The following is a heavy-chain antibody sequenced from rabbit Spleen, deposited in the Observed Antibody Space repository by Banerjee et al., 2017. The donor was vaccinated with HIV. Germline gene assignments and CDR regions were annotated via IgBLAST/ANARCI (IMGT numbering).Heavy chain of an antibody. CDR3: ARDGAGGSYFAL. CDR1: GFTLSSYY. CDR2: IDPVFGIT. Sequence: QLEESGGGLVQPGGSLKLSCKASGFTLSSYYMNWVRQAPGKGLEWIGYIDPVFGITYYANWVNGRFSISRENAQNMVFLQMTSLTAADTATYFCARDGAGGSYFALWGQGTLVTVS. V-gene: IGHV1S7*01. D-gene: IGHD8-1*01. J-gene: IGHJ4*01.